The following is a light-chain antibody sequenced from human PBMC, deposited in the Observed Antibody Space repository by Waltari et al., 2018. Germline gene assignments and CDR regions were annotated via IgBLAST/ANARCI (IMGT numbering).Light chain of an antibody. CDR2: WAS. J-gene: IGKJ2*01. Sequence: IVMTQSPDSLPVSLGERATLNCKSSQSVLYNTDNKNYLAWYQQKPGQSPKLLIYWASTRESGVPDRFSGSGSGTDFTLTISGLQADDAAIYFCQQYYDIPVTFGQGTRLEIK. CDR1: QSVLYNTDNKNY. CDR3: QQYYDIPVT. V-gene: IGKV4-1*01.